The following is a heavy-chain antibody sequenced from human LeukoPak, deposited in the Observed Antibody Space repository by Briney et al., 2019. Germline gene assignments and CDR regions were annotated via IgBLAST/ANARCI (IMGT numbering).Heavy chain of an antibody. D-gene: IGHD5-18*01. Sequence: GGSLTLSCAASGFTFSSYSMNWVRQAPGKGLEWVSSISSSSSYIYYADSVKGRFTISRDNAKNSLYLQMNRLRAEDTAVYYCARGETAMVDYWGQGTLVTVSS. CDR1: GFTFSSYS. CDR3: ARGETAMVDY. J-gene: IGHJ4*02. CDR2: ISSSSSYI. V-gene: IGHV3-21*01.